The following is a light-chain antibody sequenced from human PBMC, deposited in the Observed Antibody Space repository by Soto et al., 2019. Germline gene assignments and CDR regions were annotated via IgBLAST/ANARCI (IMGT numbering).Light chain of an antibody. CDR3: QQRSNCSQIT. V-gene: IGKV3-11*01. CDR1: QSLRNS. CDR2: DAS. J-gene: IGKJ5*01. Sequence: IVGTQTPGTLSLSPWARATLSCMASQSLRNSLALYQQKPGQAPRLLIYDASNRATGIPARLSGSGSGTDFTLTISSLVPEEYAVYYCQQRSNCSQITFGEGGRPEIK.